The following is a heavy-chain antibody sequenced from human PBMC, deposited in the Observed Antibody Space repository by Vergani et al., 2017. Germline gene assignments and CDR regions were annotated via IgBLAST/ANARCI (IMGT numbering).Heavy chain of an antibody. CDR2: IYPGDSEV. CDR3: ASGGHGSENGGALQL. D-gene: IGHD3-10*01. J-gene: IGHJ3*01. Sequence: EKQLVQSGSETKKPGESLKISCQAFGYIFSNFWIGWVRQRPGRGLEWRGIIYPGDSEVKSNPTFRGQVIFSVDTSVNTAYLQWRSLLASDTATYFCASGGHGSENGGALQLWGQGTNITVSS. CDR1: GYIFSNFW. V-gene: IGHV5-51*01.